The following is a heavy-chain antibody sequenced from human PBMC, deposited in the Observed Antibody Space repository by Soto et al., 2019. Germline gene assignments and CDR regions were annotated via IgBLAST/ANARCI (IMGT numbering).Heavy chain of an antibody. D-gene: IGHD3-10*01. CDR1: GFTFSSFD. Sequence: PGGSLRLSCTASGFTFSSFDMHWVRRAPRKGLEWVAAVLYDGSSESYADSVKGRFTISRDNSKNTLYLQMNSLRADDTAVYYCAKDPIPYGSGSYYNHWGLGTVVTVS. CDR2: VLYDGSSE. J-gene: IGHJ5*02. CDR3: AKDPIPYGSGSYYNH. V-gene: IGHV3-30*18.